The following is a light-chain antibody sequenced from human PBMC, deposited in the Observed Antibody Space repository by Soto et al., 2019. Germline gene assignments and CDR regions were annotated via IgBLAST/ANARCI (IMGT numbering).Light chain of an antibody. CDR1: TGAVTSGHY. J-gene: IGLJ3*02. Sequence: QTVVTQDPSLTVSPGGTATLPCGSSTGAVTSGHYPYWFQQRPGQAPRTLIFDTSNKHSWTPARFSGSLLGGKAALTLSGAQPEDEAEYYCLLYYSGAWVFGGGTQLTVL. CDR3: LLYYSGAWV. CDR2: DTS. V-gene: IGLV7-46*01.